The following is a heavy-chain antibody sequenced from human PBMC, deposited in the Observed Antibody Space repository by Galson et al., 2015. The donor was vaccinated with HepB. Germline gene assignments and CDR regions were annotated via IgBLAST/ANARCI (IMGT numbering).Heavy chain of an antibody. CDR3: AREKRSYDFWSGYREYYFDY. CDR1: GFTFSSYG. J-gene: IGHJ4*02. V-gene: IGHV3-33*01. CDR2: IWYDGSNK. Sequence: SLRLSCAASGFTFSSYGMHWVRQAPGKGLEWAAVIWYDGSNKYYADSVKGRFTISRDNSKNTLYLQMNSLRAEDTAVYYCAREKRSYDFWSGYREYYFDYWGQGTLVTVSS. D-gene: IGHD3-3*01.